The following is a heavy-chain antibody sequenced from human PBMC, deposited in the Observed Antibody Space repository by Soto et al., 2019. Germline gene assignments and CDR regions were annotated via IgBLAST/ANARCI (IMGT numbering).Heavy chain of an antibody. J-gene: IGHJ5*02. V-gene: IGHV4-34*01. D-gene: IGHD3-3*01. CDR1: GGSFSGYY. CDR3: ARGIGYYDLRTRFDP. Sequence: PSETLSLTCAVYGGSFSGYYWSWIRQPPGKGLEWIGEINHSGSTNYNPSLKSRVTISVDTSKNQFSLKLSSVTAADTAVYYCARGIGYYDLRTRFDPWGQGTLVTVSS. CDR2: INHSGST.